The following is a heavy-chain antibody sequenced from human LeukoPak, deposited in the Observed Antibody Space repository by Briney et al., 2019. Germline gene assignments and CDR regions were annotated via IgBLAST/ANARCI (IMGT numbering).Heavy chain of an antibody. CDR2: IIPILGIA. J-gene: IGHJ5*02. CDR1: GYTFTSYT. D-gene: IGHD6-6*01. Sequence: SVKVSCKASGYTFTSYTISWVRQAPGQGLEWMGRIIPILGIANYAQKFQGRVTITADKSTSTAYMELSSLRSEDTAVYYCARGEQLRSFDPWGQGTLVTVSS. V-gene: IGHV1-69*02. CDR3: ARGEQLRSFDP.